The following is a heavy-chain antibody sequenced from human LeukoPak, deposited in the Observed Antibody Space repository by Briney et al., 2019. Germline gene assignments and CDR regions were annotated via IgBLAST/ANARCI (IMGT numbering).Heavy chain of an antibody. V-gene: IGHV3-30*02. J-gene: IGHJ4*02. D-gene: IGHD1-26*01. CDR2: IRDDDNNK. CDR3: AKDHSGTYSYYFDY. Sequence: PGGSLRLSCAASGFTYNSYGMHWVRQAPGKGLEWVAFIRDDDNNKYYADSVKGRFTISRDSSKNTLYLQMNSLRVEDTAVYYCAKDHSGTYSYYFDYWGQGTLVTVSS. CDR1: GFTYNSYG.